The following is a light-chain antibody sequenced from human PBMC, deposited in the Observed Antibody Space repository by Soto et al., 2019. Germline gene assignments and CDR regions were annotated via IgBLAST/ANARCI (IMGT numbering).Light chain of an antibody. CDR1: SSDVGGYSY. V-gene: IGLV2-14*01. Sequence: QSALTQPASVSGSPGQSITLSCTGTSSDVGGYSYVSWYQQYPGKAPKLMIYEVSNRPSGVSNRFSGSKSGNTASLTISGLQAEDEADYYCSSYTSSNTVAFGGGTKVTVL. J-gene: IGLJ2*01. CDR3: SSYTSSNTVA. CDR2: EVS.